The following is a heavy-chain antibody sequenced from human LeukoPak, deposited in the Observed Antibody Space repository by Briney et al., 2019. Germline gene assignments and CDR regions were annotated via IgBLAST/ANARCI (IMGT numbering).Heavy chain of an antibody. J-gene: IGHJ4*02. CDR3: ARDRGYFYDQLDY. CDR1: GYPFSSYS. V-gene: IGHV3-48*02. D-gene: IGHD2/OR15-2a*01. Sequence: TGGSLRLSCVASGYPFSSYSMNWIRQAPGKGLEWVSYISVSGGVRSYADSVKGRFTISRDDARNSLYLQMNSLKDEDTAVCYCARDRGYFYDQLDYWGQGTLVTVSS. CDR2: ISVSGGVR.